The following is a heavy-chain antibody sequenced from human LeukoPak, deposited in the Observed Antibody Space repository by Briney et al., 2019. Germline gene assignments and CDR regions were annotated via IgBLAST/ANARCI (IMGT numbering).Heavy chain of an antibody. CDR2: ISGSGGST. D-gene: IGHD6-6*01. CDR3: ARGKIAARPSYFDY. CDR1: GFTFSSYA. V-gene: IGHV3-23*01. Sequence: GGSLRLSCAASGFTFSSYAMSWVRQAPGKGLEWVSAISGSGGSTYYADSVKGRFTISRDNAKNSLYLQMNSLRAEDTAVYYCARGKIAARPSYFDYWGQGTLVTVSS. J-gene: IGHJ4*02.